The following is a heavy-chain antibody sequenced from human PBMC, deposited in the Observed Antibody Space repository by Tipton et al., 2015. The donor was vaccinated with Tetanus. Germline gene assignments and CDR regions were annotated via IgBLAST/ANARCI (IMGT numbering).Heavy chain of an antibody. Sequence: SLRLSCAASGFNFSNYWMHWVRQAPGKGLMWVSRINSDGNRTTYAASVKGRFTISRNNAENTVYLQMNSLRAEDTAVYYCARAHVVAGTGGFAPWGQGTLVTVSS. CDR2: INSDGNRT. CDR1: GFNFSNYW. V-gene: IGHV3-74*03. CDR3: ARAHVVAGTGGFAP. D-gene: IGHD6-19*01. J-gene: IGHJ5*02.